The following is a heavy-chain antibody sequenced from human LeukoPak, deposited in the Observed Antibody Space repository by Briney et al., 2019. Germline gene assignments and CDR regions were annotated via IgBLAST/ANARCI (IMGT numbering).Heavy chain of an antibody. CDR2: ISAYNGNT. CDR3: ARDGAENVWSGYLHYGMDV. Sequence: ASVKVSCKASGYTFTSYGISWVRQAPGQGLEWMGWISAYNGNTNYAQKLQGRVTMTTDTSTSTAYMVLRSLGSDDTAVYYCARDGAENVWSGYLHYGMDVWGQGTTVTVSS. J-gene: IGHJ6*02. V-gene: IGHV1-18*01. CDR1: GYTFTSYG. D-gene: IGHD3-3*01.